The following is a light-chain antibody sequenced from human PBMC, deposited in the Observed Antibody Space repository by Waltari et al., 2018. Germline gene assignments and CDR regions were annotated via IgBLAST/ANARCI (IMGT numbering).Light chain of an antibody. J-gene: IGKJ1*01. CDR3: QQYYRSRT. CDR1: QSVFYRSDNKNY. Sequence: DIVMTQSPDSLAVSLGERATIACKSSQSVFYRSDNKNYLARYQHKPGQPPKLLFYWASTRESGVPDRFSASGSGTDFTLTINNLQAEDVAVYYCQQYYRSRTFGQGTKVEIK. V-gene: IGKV4-1*01. CDR2: WAS.